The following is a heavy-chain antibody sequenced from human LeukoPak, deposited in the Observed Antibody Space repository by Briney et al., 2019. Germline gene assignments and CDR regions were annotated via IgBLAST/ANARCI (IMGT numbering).Heavy chain of an antibody. V-gene: IGHV4-30-2*01. J-gene: IGHJ5*02. CDR3: ARATGGSGIEWFDP. D-gene: IGHD3-10*01. CDR1: GGSISSGGYS. CDR2: IYHSGST. Sequence: TLSLTCAVSGGSISSGGYSWSWIRQPPGKGLEWIGYIYHSGSTYYNPSLKSRVTISVDRSKNQFSLKLSSVTAADTAVYYCARATGGSGIEWFDPWGQGTLVTVSS.